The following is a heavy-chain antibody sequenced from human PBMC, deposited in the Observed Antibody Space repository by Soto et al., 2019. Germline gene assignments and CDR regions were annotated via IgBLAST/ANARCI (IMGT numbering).Heavy chain of an antibody. CDR1: GFTFPNYW. CDR2: IRPDGGQI. V-gene: IGHV3-7*01. J-gene: IGHJ4*02. D-gene: IGHD3-10*01. CDR3: VSGTIPMIRGVYDS. Sequence: EVQLVESGGGLVQPGGSLRLSCVASGFTFPNYWVSWVRQAPVKGPEWVANIRPDGGQIYYAAPLKGRFTISRDNVTNSLDLQMDSLRAADTAIYYRVSGTIPMIRGVYDSFGEGTLVTVSS.